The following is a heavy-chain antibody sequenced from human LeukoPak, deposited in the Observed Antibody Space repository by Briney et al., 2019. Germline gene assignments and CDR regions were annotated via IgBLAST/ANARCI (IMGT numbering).Heavy chain of an antibody. Sequence: PGGSLRLSCAASGFTFSSYGMHWVRQAPGKGLEWVAVISYDGSNKYYADSVKGRFTISRDNSKNTLYLQMNSLRAEDTAVYYCAKEGRVPYYDSSGYYDYWGQGTMVTVSS. J-gene: IGHJ4*02. V-gene: IGHV3-30*18. CDR3: AKEGRVPYYDSSGYYDY. CDR1: GFTFSSYG. D-gene: IGHD3-22*01. CDR2: ISYDGSNK.